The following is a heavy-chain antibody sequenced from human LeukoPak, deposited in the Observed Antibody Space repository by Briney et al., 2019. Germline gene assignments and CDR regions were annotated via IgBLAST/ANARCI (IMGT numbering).Heavy chain of an antibody. CDR3: TRDRLGESGWFDP. Sequence: GASVKVSCKASGYTFTDYNIHWVRQAPGQGREWMGWMNPNSGGANYAQKFQDRVTMTRDTSISTAYMELSGVRSDDSAVYYCTRDRLGESGWFDPWGQGTLVTV. D-gene: IGHD3-16*01. J-gene: IGHJ5*02. V-gene: IGHV1-2*02. CDR2: MNPNSGGA. CDR1: GYTFTDYN.